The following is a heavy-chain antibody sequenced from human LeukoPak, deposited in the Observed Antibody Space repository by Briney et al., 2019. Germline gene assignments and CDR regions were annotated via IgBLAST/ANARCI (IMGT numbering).Heavy chain of an antibody. CDR1: GFTFSSYS. V-gene: IGHV3-21*01. CDR3: ARIGGGVDYFDY. D-gene: IGHD3-16*01. Sequence: GGSLRLSCAASGFTFSSYSMNWVRQAPGKGLEWVSSISSSSYIYYADSVKGRFTISRDNAKNSLYLQMNSLRAEDTAVYYCARIGGGVDYFDYWGQGTLVTVSS. CDR2: ISSSSYI. J-gene: IGHJ4*02.